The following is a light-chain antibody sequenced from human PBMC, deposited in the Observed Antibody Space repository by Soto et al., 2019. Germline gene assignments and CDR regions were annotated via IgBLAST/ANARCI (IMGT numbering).Light chain of an antibody. CDR1: QSVSSN. CDR3: QRGDT. J-gene: IGKJ5*01. V-gene: IGKV3-11*01. Sequence: EIVSTQSPATLSLSPGERATLSCRASQSVSSNLAWYQQKPGQAPRLLIYDASNRATGIPARFSGSGSGTDFTLTISSLETEDFAVYYCQRGDTFGQGTRLEIK. CDR2: DAS.